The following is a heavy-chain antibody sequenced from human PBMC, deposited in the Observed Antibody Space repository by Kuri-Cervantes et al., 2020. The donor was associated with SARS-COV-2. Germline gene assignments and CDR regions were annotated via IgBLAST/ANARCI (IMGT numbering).Heavy chain of an antibody. V-gene: IGHV4-39*01. Sequence: SETLSLTCTVSGGSISSSSYYWGWVRQPPGKGLEWIGSIYDSGSTYYNPSLRSRVTISVDTSETQLSLKLSSVTAADTTVYYCARQVMSSITIFGVVITRTWLDPWGQGTLVTVSS. J-gene: IGHJ5*02. CDR2: IYDSGST. CDR1: GGSISSSSYY. D-gene: IGHD3-3*01. CDR3: ARQVMSSITIFGVVITRTWLDP.